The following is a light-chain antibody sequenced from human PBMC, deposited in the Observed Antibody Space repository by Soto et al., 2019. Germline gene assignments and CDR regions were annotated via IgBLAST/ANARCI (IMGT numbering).Light chain of an antibody. J-gene: IGLJ2*01. CDR3: SSYSSDSTRV. CDR1: SSDVGGYNF. CDR2: EVD. Sequence: QSALTQPASVSGSPGQSITISCTGTSSDVGGYNFVSWYQQHPGKAPKTLIYEVDNRPSGVSDRFSASKSGNTASLTISGLQAEDEADYYCSSYSSDSTRVFGGGTKLTVL. V-gene: IGLV2-14*01.